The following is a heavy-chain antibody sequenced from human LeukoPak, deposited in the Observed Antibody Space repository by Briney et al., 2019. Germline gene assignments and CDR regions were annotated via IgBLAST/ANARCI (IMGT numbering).Heavy chain of an antibody. CDR3: ARGITIFDH. Sequence: GRSLRLSCAASGFTFDDYAMHWGRQAPGKGLEWVANIKQDGSEKYYVDSVKGRFTISRDNAKNSLYLQMNSLRAEDTAVYYCARGITIFDHWGQGTLVTVSS. V-gene: IGHV3-7*01. J-gene: IGHJ4*02. CDR2: IKQDGSEK. CDR1: GFTFDDYA. D-gene: IGHD3-3*01.